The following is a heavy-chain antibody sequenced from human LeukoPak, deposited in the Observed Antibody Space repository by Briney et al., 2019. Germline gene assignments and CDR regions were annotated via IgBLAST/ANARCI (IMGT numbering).Heavy chain of an antibody. Sequence: GASVKVSCKASGYTFTGYYMHWVRQAPGQGLEWMGRINPNSGGTNYAQKFQGRVTMTRDMSISTAYMELSRLRSDDTAVYYCARERAVQGYCSGGSCYINDYWGQGTLVTVSS. CDR2: INPNSGGT. CDR1: GYTFTGYY. D-gene: IGHD2-15*01. J-gene: IGHJ4*02. V-gene: IGHV1-2*06. CDR3: ARERAVQGYCSGGSCYINDY.